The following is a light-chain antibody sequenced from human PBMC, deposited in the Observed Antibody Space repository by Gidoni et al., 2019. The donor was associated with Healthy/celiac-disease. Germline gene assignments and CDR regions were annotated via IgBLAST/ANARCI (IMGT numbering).Light chain of an antibody. V-gene: IGKV4-1*01. J-gene: IGKJ2*01. Sequence: DIVMTQSPDPLAVSLGERATINCKSSQSVLYSSNNKNYLAWYQQKPGQPPKLLIYWASTRESGVPDRFSGSGSGTDFTLIINSLQAEDVAVYYCQQYYSTPPTFGQGTKLEIK. CDR3: QQYYSTPPT. CDR2: WAS. CDR1: QSVLYSSNNKNY.